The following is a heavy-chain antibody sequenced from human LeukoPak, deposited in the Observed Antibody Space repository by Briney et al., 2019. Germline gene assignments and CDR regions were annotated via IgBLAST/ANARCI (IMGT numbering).Heavy chain of an antibody. J-gene: IGHJ4*02. CDR1: GGSFSGYY. CDR3: ARGIVGASPFDY. Sequence: SETLSLTCAVYGGSFSGYYWSWIRQPPGEGLEWIGEINHSGSTNYNPSLKSRVTISVDTSKNQFSLKLSSVTAADTAVYYCARGIVGASPFDYWGQGTLVTVSS. V-gene: IGHV4-34*01. CDR2: INHSGST. D-gene: IGHD1-26*01.